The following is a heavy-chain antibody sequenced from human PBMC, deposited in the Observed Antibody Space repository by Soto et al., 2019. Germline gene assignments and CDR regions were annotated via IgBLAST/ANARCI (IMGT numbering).Heavy chain of an antibody. D-gene: IGHD1-26*01. J-gene: IGHJ4*02. V-gene: IGHV3-30*18. CDR2: ISYDGSNK. Sequence: CLRLSCAASGFTFSSYGMHWVRQAPGKGLEWVAVISYDGSNKYYADSVKGRFTISRDNSKNTLYLQMNSLRAEDTAVYYCAKDRVIDSGSLRVDYFDYWGQGTLVTVSS. CDR1: GFTFSSYG. CDR3: AKDRVIDSGSLRVDYFDY.